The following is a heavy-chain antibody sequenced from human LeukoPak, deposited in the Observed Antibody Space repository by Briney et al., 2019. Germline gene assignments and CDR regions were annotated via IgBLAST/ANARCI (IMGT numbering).Heavy chain of an antibody. D-gene: IGHD1-26*01. CDR3: ARISGSYYAEY. J-gene: IGHJ4*02. CDR2: IKQLGSEK. V-gene: IGHV3-7*01. Sequence: GGSLRLSCAASGFTFSSYWMSWVRQASGKGLEWVANIKQLGSEKYYVDSVKGRFTISRDNANNSLFLQMNTLRAEDTAVYYCARISGSYYAEYWGQGTLVTVSS. CDR1: GFTFSSYW.